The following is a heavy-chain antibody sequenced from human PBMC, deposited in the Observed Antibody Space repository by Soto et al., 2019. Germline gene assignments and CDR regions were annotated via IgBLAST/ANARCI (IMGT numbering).Heavy chain of an antibody. V-gene: IGHV1-8*01. Sequence: GASVKVSCKASGYTFTSYDINWVRQATGQGLEWMGWMNPNSGNTGYAQKFQGRVTMTRNTSISTAYMELSSLRSEDTAVYYCARAPYYDFWSGYLANWFDPWGQGTLVTVSS. CDR1: GYTFTSYD. J-gene: IGHJ5*02. CDR2: MNPNSGNT. CDR3: ARAPYYDFWSGYLANWFDP. D-gene: IGHD3-3*01.